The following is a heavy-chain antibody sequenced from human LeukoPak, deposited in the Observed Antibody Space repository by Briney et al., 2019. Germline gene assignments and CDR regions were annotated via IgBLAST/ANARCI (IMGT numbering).Heavy chain of an antibody. CDR3: ARVGIAAAGTKYNWFDP. CDR2: ISSSSSYI. Sequence: GGSLRLSCAASGFTFSSYSMNWVRQAPGKGLEWVSSISSSSSYIYYADSVKGRFTISRDNAKNSLYLQMNSLRAEDTAVYYCARVGIAAAGTKYNWFDPWGQGTLVTVSP. V-gene: IGHV3-21*01. D-gene: IGHD6-13*01. CDR1: GFTFSSYS. J-gene: IGHJ5*02.